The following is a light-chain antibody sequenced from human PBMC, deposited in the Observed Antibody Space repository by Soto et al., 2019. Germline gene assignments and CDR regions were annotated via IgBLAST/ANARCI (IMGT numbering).Light chain of an antibody. V-gene: IGKV3-20*01. Sequence: EIVLTQSPGTLSLSPGERATLSCRASQNVDSNSLAWYQQKPGQPPRIIIFGAYGRATGIPDRFSGSGSGTDFTLTISRLEPEDFAVYYGQQYGSLTWTFGQGTKVEIK. CDR3: QQYGSLTWT. CDR2: GAY. CDR1: QNVDSNS. J-gene: IGKJ1*01.